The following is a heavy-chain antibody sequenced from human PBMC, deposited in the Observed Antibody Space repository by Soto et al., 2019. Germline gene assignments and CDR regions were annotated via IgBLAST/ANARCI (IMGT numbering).Heavy chain of an antibody. CDR2: IRGDNGQT. V-gene: IGHV1-18*01. CDR3: GRYGMKKLRVEGMIAMDV. D-gene: IGHD1-26*01. Sequence: VQVVQSGPEVKKPGASVMVSCKASGYTFTSYVISGVRQAPGQGVEWMGWIRGDNGQTTLGQKFRGRATITTDTHTSTAYMELRSVRSDATGVYYRGRYGMKKLRVEGMIAMDVRGQGTTVSV. CDR1: GYTFTSYV. J-gene: IGHJ6*02.